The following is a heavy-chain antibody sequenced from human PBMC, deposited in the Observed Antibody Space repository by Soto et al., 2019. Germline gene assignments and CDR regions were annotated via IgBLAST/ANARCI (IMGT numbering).Heavy chain of an antibody. V-gene: IGHV4-34*01. CDR3: ARWEDSSGYYFQYAFDI. J-gene: IGHJ3*02. CDR2: INHSGST. D-gene: IGHD3-22*01. Sequence: SETMSLTCAVYGGSFSGYYWSWIRQPPGKGLEWIGEINHSGSTKYNPSLKSRVTISVDTSKNQFSLKLSSVTAADTAVYYCARWEDSSGYYFQYAFDIWGQGTMVTVS. CDR1: GGSFSGYY.